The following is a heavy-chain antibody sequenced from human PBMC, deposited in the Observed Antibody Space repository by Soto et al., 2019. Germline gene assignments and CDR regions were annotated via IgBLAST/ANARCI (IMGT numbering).Heavy chain of an antibody. Sequence: GGSLRLSCAASGFTFSSYSMNWVRQAPGKGLEWVSYISSSSSTIYYADSVKGRFTISRDNAKNSLYLQMNSLRAEDTAVYYCARGQTSRLNWFDPWGQGTLVTVSS. J-gene: IGHJ5*02. CDR3: ARGQTSRLNWFDP. CDR2: ISSSSSTI. V-gene: IGHV3-48*01. CDR1: GFTFSSYS.